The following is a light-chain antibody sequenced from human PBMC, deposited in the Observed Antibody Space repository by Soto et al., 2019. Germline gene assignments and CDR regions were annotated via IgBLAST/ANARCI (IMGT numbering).Light chain of an antibody. CDR2: SNS. CDR1: NSNIGSHT. Sequence: QSVLTQPPSASGTPGQRVTISCSGSNSNIGSHTVNWYQQLPGTAPKLLIYSNSQRPLGVPVRFSGSKSGTSASLAISGLQSGDEADYYCASWDDNLQVFGLGTKLTVL. J-gene: IGLJ1*01. V-gene: IGLV1-44*01. CDR3: ASWDDNLQV.